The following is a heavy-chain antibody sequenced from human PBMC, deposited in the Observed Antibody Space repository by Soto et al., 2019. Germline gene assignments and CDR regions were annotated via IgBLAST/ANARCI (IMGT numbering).Heavy chain of an antibody. Sequence: SETLSLTCTVSGGSISSGDYYWSWIRQPPGKGLEWIGYIYYSGSTYNNPSLKSRVTISVDTSKNQVSLKLSSVTAADTAVYYCARGDCTNGVCQTDYGMDVWGQETTVTVSS. D-gene: IGHD2-8*01. CDR1: GGSISSGDYY. CDR2: IYYSGST. J-gene: IGHJ6*02. V-gene: IGHV4-30-4*01. CDR3: ARGDCTNGVCQTDYGMDV.